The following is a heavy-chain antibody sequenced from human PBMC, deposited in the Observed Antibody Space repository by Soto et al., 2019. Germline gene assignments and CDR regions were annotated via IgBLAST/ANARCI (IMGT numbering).Heavy chain of an antibody. Sequence: QVQLVQSGAEVKKPGSSVKVSCKASGGTFSSYAISWVRQAPGQGLEWMGGISAYNGNTNYAQKLQGRVTMTTDTSTSTAYMELRSLRSDDTAVYYCARGYYDSSGYYHYYYGMDVWGQGTTVTVSS. J-gene: IGHJ6*02. CDR1: GGTFSSYA. D-gene: IGHD3-22*01. CDR2: ISAYNGNT. CDR3: ARGYYDSSGYYHYYYGMDV. V-gene: IGHV1-18*01.